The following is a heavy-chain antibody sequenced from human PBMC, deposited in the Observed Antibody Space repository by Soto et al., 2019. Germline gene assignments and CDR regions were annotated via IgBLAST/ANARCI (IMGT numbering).Heavy chain of an antibody. CDR2: TYYRSKWYN. D-gene: IGHD6-13*01. V-gene: IGHV6-1*01. Sequence: PSPTRTLTCAISGDSVSSNSAAWNWIRQSPSRGLEWLGRTYYRSKWYNDCAVSVKSRITINPGTSKNQFSLQLNSVTPEDTAVYYCSRGGIESSAQVIWFHPRGQATLVPISS. J-gene: IGHJ5*02. CDR3: SRGGIESSAQVIWFHP. CDR1: GDSVSSNSAA.